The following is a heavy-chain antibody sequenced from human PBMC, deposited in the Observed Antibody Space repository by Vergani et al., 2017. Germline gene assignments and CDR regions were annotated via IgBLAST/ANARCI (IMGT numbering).Heavy chain of an antibody. Sequence: QVQLVQSGAEVKKPGSSVKVSCKASGGNFSSYAISWVRQAPGQGLEWMGGIIPIFGTANYAQKFQGRVTITADESTSTAYMELSSLRSEDTAVYYCARDARVLLRSSTTSLYWYFDLWGRGTLVTVSS. CDR2: IIPIFGTA. J-gene: IGHJ2*01. CDR3: ARDARVLLRSSTTSLYWYFDL. V-gene: IGHV1-69*01. D-gene: IGHD2/OR15-2a*01. CDR1: GGNFSSYA.